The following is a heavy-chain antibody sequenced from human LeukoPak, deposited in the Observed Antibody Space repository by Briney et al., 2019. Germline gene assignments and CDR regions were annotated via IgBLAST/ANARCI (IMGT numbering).Heavy chain of an antibody. D-gene: IGHD6-19*01. CDR1: GFTFNSYW. CDR2: INSDGSST. V-gene: IGHV3-74*01. J-gene: IGHJ4*02. CDR3: AKDTPSSGWYGTDY. Sequence: PGGSLRLSCAASGFTFNSYWMHWIRQAPGKGLVWVSHINSDGSSTNYADSVKGRFTISRDNSKNTLYLQMNSLRAEDTAVYYCAKDTPSSGWYGTDYWGQGTLVTVSS.